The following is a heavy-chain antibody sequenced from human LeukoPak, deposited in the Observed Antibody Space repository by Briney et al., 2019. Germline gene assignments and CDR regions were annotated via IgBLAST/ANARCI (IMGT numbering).Heavy chain of an antibody. V-gene: IGHV3-74*01. J-gene: IGHJ5*02. CDR3: ASSGYSGYGENWFDP. CDR2: INTDGSST. CDR1: GFTVSSNY. Sequence: GGSLRLSCAASGFTVSSNYMSWVRQAPGKGLVWVSRINTDGSSTSYADSVKGRFTTSRDNAKNTLYLQMNSLRAEDTAVYYCASSGYSGYGENWFDPWGQGTLVTVSS. D-gene: IGHD5-12*01.